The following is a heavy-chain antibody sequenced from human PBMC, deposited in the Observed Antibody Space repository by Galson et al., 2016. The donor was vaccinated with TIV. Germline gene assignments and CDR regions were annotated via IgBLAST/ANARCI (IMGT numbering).Heavy chain of an antibody. CDR3: VSSRGTDFGRNFDF. CDR1: GFTFSGYS. J-gene: IGHJ4*02. D-gene: IGHD6-13*01. V-gene: IGHV3-21*01. CDR2: ISSTLSDT. Sequence: SLRLSCAASGFTFSGYSMNWVRQAPGKGLEWVSFISSTLSDTFYADSVKGRFSISRDNTKNSVYLQMNNLSAEDMAVYYCVSSRGTDFGRNFDFWGQGTLVIVSS.